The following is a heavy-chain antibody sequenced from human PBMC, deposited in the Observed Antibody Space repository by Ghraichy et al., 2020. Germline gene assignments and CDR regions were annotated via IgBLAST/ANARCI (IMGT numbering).Heavy chain of an antibody. D-gene: IGHD3-16*01. CDR2: ISRSGSYI. Sequence: GGSLRLSCAASGFSVSNYSMNWVRQAPGKGLEWVSAISRSGSYIYYADSVKGRFIISRDNAKNSVYLQKNSLRVEDTAVYYCAREPFGRGSSGMDVWGQGTTVTVSS. CDR3: AREPFGRGSSGMDV. J-gene: IGHJ6*02. V-gene: IGHV3-21*01. CDR1: GFSVSNYS.